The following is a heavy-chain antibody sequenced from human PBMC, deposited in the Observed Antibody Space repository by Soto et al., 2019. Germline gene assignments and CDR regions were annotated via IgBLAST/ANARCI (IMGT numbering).Heavy chain of an antibody. D-gene: IGHD6-19*01. J-gene: IGHJ4*02. Sequence: EVQMVESGGGLVQPGVSLRLSCAASGFSFSNYWMHWVRQAPGKGLVWVSRINSDGSSTSYVYSVRGRFTIFRDNGKNTLYQQINTLRAEDTAVYYCTRDSAPRGWLDYWGQGTLVTVS. CDR2: INSDGSST. CDR1: GFSFSNYW. V-gene: IGHV3-74*01. CDR3: TRDSAPRGWLDY.